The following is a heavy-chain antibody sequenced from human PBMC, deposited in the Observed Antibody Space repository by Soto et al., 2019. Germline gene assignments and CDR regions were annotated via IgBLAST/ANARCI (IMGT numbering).Heavy chain of an antibody. CDR3: ARVSMSTVSWGFDP. Sequence: SETLSLTCAVSGDSITSNHWNWIRQPPGRGLEWIGHIYNSGTTKYNPSLKSRVIISVDTSKNQLSLKLSSVTAADTAVYYCARVSMSTVSWGFDPWGQGTLVTVSS. D-gene: IGHD4-4*01. CDR2: IYNSGTT. V-gene: IGHV4-59*01. J-gene: IGHJ5*02. CDR1: GDSITSNH.